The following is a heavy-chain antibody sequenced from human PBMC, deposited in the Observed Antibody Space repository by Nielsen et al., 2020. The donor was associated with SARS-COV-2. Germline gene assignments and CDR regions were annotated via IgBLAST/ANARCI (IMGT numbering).Heavy chain of an antibody. V-gene: IGHV3-23*01. CDR3: TKGQFPRIQVYYGMDV. D-gene: IGHD5-18*01. CDR1: GFPFSSYS. Sequence: LSLTCAASGFPFSSYSLSWVRQAPGKGLEWVSTISGTGSSIYYADSVKGRFTISRDSSTNTLYLQMDGLRAEDTALYYCTKGQFPRIQVYYGMDVWGQGTTVTVSS. J-gene: IGHJ6*02. CDR2: ISGTGSSI.